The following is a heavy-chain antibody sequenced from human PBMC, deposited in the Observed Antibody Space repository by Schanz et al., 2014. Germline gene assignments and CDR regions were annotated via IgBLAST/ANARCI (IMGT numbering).Heavy chain of an antibody. CDR2: ISDRGDGT. CDR3: VKTDAGWRFDY. D-gene: IGHD6-19*01. Sequence: VQLVESGGGVVQPGGSLRLSCAASGFTFDSYAMHWVRQAPGKGLEWVSGISDRGDGTNYGDSVRGRFTISRDNSRNTVYLQMNNVGVDDTATYYCVKTDAGWRFDYWGQGTLVTVSS. J-gene: IGHJ4*02. V-gene: IGHV3-23*04. CDR1: GFTFDSYA.